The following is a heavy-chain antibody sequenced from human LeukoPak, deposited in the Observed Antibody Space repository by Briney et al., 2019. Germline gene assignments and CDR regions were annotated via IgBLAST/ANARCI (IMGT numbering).Heavy chain of an antibody. CDR1: GFTFSNAW. Sequence: GGSLRLSCAASGFTFSNAWMSWVRQAPGKGLEWVGRIKSKTDGGTTDYAAPVKGRFTISRDDSKNTLYLQMNSLKTEDTAVYYCTTASSGSYYPPYFDYWGQGTLVTVSS. J-gene: IGHJ4*02. D-gene: IGHD1-26*01. CDR3: TTASSGSYYPPYFDY. V-gene: IGHV3-15*01. CDR2: IKSKTDGGTT.